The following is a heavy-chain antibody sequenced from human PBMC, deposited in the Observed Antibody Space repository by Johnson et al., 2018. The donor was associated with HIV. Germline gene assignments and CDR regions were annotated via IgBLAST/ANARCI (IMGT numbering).Heavy chain of an antibody. V-gene: IGHV3-11*04. D-gene: IGHD5/OR15-5a*01. J-gene: IGHJ3*02. Sequence: QVQLVESGGGLVQPGGSLRLSCAASGFTFSSYDMSWIRQAPGKGLEWVAYISSSGSSISYADSVKGRFTIARDNAKNSLYLQMNSLRAEDTAVYYCARGDYVYMDYSAFDIWGQGTMVTVSS. CDR3: ARGDYVYMDYSAFDI. CDR2: ISSSGSSI. CDR1: GFTFSSYD.